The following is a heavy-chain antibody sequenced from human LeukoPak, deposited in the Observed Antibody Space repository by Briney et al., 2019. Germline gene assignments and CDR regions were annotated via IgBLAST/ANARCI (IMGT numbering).Heavy chain of an antibody. J-gene: IGHJ4*02. Sequence: PGGSLRLSCAASGFTFSSYSMNWVRQAPGKGLQWLSYISGSGSAIYYADSVKGRFTISRDNAKNTLFLQMNSLRAEDTAVYYCAALVVAGSWCADYWGQGTLVTVSS. CDR3: AALVVAGSWCADY. V-gene: IGHV3-48*04. CDR2: ISGSGSAI. D-gene: IGHD6-19*01. CDR1: GFTFSSYS.